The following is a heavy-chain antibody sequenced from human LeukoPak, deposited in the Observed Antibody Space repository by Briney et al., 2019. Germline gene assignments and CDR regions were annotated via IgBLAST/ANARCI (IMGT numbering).Heavy chain of an antibody. V-gene: IGHV3-43*02. CDR1: GFTFDDYA. CDR3: AKGGHSGSLYYYYGMGV. J-gene: IGHJ6*02. CDR2: ISGDGGST. Sequence: TGGSLRLSCAASGFTFDDYAMHWVRQAPGKGLEWVSLISGDGGSTYYADSVKGRFTISRDNSKNSLYLQMNSLRTEDTALYYCAKGGHSGSLYYYYGMGVWGQGTTVTVSS. D-gene: IGHD3-10*01.